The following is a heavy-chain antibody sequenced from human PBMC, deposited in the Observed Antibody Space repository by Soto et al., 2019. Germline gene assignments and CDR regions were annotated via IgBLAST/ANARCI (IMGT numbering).Heavy chain of an antibody. D-gene: IGHD3-3*01. Sequence: PSETLSLTCTVSGGSISSYYWSWIRQPPGKGLEWIGYIYYSGSTNYNPSLKSRVTISVDTSKNQFSLKLSSVTAADTAVYYCAGADYDFWSGYYTGFDYWGQGTLVTVSS. CDR3: AGADYDFWSGYYTGFDY. CDR2: IYYSGST. J-gene: IGHJ4*02. V-gene: IGHV4-59*08. CDR1: GGSISSYY.